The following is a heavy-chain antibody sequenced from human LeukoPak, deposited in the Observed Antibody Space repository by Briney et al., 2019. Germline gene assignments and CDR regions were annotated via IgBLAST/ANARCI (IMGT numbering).Heavy chain of an antibody. CDR2: IYHSGST. Sequence: SETLSLTCTVSGYSISSGYYWGWIRQPPGKGLEWIGSIYHSGSTYYNPSLKSRVTISVDTSKNQFSLKLSSVTAADTAVYYCARSLAVAGTSPLVWFDPWGQGTLVTVSS. V-gene: IGHV4-38-2*02. CDR3: ARSLAVAGTSPLVWFDP. CDR1: GYSISSGYY. J-gene: IGHJ5*02. D-gene: IGHD6-19*01.